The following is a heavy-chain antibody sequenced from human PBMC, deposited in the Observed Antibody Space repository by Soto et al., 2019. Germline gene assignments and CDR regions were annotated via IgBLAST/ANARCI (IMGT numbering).Heavy chain of an antibody. V-gene: IGHV4-30-2*06. Sequence: QLQLQESGSGLVNRSQTLSLTCAVSGDSISSGGYAWTWIRQSPGKGLEWIGYVYLTGVTYYNPSLKRRFNISVDKSKSQFSLMLSSVTAADTAVYYCARGHYGGHAMDVWGQGTTVIVSS. CDR2: VYLTGVT. D-gene: IGHD4-17*01. J-gene: IGHJ6*02. CDR3: ARGHYGGHAMDV. CDR1: GDSISSGGYA.